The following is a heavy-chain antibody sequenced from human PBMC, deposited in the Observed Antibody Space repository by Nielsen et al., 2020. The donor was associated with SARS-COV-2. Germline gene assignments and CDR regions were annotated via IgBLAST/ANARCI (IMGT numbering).Heavy chain of an antibody. CDR2: INPNSGGT. CDR3: ARERGGSRLYYYYYGMDV. CDR1: GYTFTGYY. V-gene: IGHV1-2*02. J-gene: IGHJ6*02. Sequence: ASVKVSCKASGYTFTGYYMHWVRQAPGQGLEWMGWINPNSGGTNYAQKLQGRVTMTTDTSTSTAYMELRSLRSDDTAVYYCARERGGSRLYYYYYGMDVWGQGTTVTVSS. D-gene: IGHD6-13*01.